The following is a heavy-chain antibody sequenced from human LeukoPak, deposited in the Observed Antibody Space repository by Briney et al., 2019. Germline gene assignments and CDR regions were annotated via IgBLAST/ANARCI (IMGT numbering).Heavy chain of an antibody. J-gene: IGHJ2*01. Sequence: GGSLRLSCAASGFTFSSYGMHWVRQAPGKGLEWVAVIWYDGSNKYYADSVKGRFTISRDNSKNTLYLQMNSLRAEETAVYYCARTDYGDSHWYFDLWGRGTLVTVSS. CDR3: ARTDYGDSHWYFDL. CDR2: IWYDGSNK. D-gene: IGHD4-17*01. V-gene: IGHV3-33*01. CDR1: GFTFSSYG.